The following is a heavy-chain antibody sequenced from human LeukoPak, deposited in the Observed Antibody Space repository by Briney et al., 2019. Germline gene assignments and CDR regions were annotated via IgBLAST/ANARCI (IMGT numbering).Heavy chain of an antibody. V-gene: IGHV4-59*08. CDR3: ARLDSSGYYNWFDP. Sequence: SETLSLTCSVSGGSISSYYWNWMRQPPGKGLEWIGYIYYSGSTNYNPPLKSRVTISVDTSKNQFFPNLSSVTAADSAVYYCARLDSSGYYNWFDPWGQGALVTVSS. CDR1: GGSISSYY. CDR2: IYYSGST. D-gene: IGHD3-22*01. J-gene: IGHJ5*02.